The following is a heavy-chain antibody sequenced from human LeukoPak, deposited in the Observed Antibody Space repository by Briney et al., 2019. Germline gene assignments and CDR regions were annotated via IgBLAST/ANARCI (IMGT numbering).Heavy chain of an antibody. CDR2: ISSGSRHI. J-gene: IGHJ4*02. V-gene: IGHV3-21*01. D-gene: IGHD3-10*01. CDR1: RFTFSSYT. CDR3: VRDAGGGDYFDY. Sequence: PGGSLRLSCAASRFTFSSYTMNWVRQAPGKGLEWVSSISSGSRHIYYAHSVKGRFTISRDNAKTSLFLQMNSLIAEDTAVYYCVRDAGGGDYFDYWGQGTLVTVSS.